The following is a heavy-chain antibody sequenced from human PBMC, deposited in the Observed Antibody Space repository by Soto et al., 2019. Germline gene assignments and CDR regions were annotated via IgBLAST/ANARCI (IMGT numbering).Heavy chain of an antibody. V-gene: IGHV4-39*01. CDR3: ARHQIEGDRADWYDP. J-gene: IGHJ5*02. Sequence: LSLTCTVSGGSISSSSYYWGWIRQPPGKGLEWIGSIYYSGSTYYNPSPKSRVTISVDTSKNQFSLKLSSVTAADTAVYYCARHQIEGDRADWYDPWSQGTLVTVS. D-gene: IGHD3-16*01. CDR2: IYYSGST. CDR1: GGSISSSSYY.